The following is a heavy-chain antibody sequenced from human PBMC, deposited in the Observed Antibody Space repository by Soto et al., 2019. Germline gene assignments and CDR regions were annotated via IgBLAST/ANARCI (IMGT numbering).Heavy chain of an antibody. J-gene: IGHJ5*02. D-gene: IGHD3-3*01. V-gene: IGHV3-30-3*01. CDR3: ARDGGSGELLCWLDP. CDR1: GFTFSSYA. Sequence: GGSLRLSCAASGFTFSSYAMHWVRQAPGKGLEWVAVISYDGSNKYYADSVKGRFTISRDNSKNTLYLQMNSLRAEDTAVYYCARDGGSGELLCWLDPWGQGTLVTVSS. CDR2: ISYDGSNK.